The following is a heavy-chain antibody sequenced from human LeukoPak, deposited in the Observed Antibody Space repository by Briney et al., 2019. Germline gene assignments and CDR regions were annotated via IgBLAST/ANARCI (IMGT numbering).Heavy chain of an antibody. CDR1: GFTFSSYG. CDR2: ISYDGSNK. CDR3: AKGSAPLWFGDYYFDY. Sequence: GGSPRLSCAASGFTFSSYGMHWVRQAPGKGLEWVAVISYDGSNKYYADSVKGRFTISRDNSKNTLYLQMNSLRAEDTAVYYCAKGSAPLWFGDYYFDYWGQGTLVTVSS. D-gene: IGHD3-10*01. J-gene: IGHJ4*02. V-gene: IGHV3-30*18.